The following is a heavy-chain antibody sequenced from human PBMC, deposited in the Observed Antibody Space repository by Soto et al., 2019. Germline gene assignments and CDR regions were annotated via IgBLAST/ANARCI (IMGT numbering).Heavy chain of an antibody. CDR2: VYYTGST. D-gene: IGHD3-22*01. J-gene: IGHJ4*02. Sequence: SETLSLTCTVSGGSISTFYWGWMRQSPGKELEWIGYVYYTGSTNYNPSLKSRVTISVDRSKNQFSLKLTSANAADTAVYYCARGRTVRNYADDSSDYFYFFDYWGQGTQVIVSS. V-gene: IGHV4-59*01. CDR3: ARGRTVRNYADDSSDYFYFFDY. CDR1: GGSISTFY.